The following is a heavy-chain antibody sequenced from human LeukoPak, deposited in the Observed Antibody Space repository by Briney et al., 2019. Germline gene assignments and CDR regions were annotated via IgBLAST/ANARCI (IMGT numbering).Heavy chain of an antibody. CDR3: ARNLGYCSGGSCYGTNWFDP. D-gene: IGHD2-15*01. Sequence: SGTLSLTCAVSGGSISSSNWWSWVRQPPGKGLEWIGEIYHSGSTNYNPSLKSRVTISVDKSKNQFSLKLSSVTAADTAVYYCARNLGYCSGGSCYGTNWFDPWGQGTLVTVSS. CDR2: IYHSGST. CDR1: GGSISSSNW. J-gene: IGHJ5*02. V-gene: IGHV4-4*02.